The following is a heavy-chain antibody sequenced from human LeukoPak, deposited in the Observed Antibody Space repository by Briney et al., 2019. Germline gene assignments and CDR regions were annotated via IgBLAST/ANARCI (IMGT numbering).Heavy chain of an antibody. V-gene: IGHV4-59*02. CDR1: GGSVSTYY. CDR2: IYYSGYT. CDR3: ARGKSSSWIPFDY. D-gene: IGHD6-13*01. Sequence: SETLSLTCTVSGGSVSTYYWNWIRQPPGKGLEWIGYIYYSGYTNYNPSLKSRVTMSVDTSKNQFSLNRSSVTAADTAVYYCARGKSSSWIPFDYWGQGSLVTVSS. J-gene: IGHJ4*02.